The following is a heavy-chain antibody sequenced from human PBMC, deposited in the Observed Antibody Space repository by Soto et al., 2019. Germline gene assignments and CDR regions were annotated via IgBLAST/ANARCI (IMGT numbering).Heavy chain of an antibody. CDR2: IYYSGST. CDR3: ARELGLAAAARTFDY. D-gene: IGHD6-25*01. Sequence: PSETLSLPCTVSGGSVSSGSYYWSWIRQTPGKGLEWIGYIYYSGSTNYNPSLKSRVTISVDTSKNQFSLKLSSVTAADTAVYYCARELGLAAAARTFDYLGQGTLDTVSP. CDR1: GGSVSSGSYY. V-gene: IGHV4-61*01. J-gene: IGHJ4*02.